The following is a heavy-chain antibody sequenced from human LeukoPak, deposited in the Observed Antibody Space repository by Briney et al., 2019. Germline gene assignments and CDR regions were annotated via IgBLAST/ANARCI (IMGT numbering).Heavy chain of an antibody. CDR2: IYPGDSDS. V-gene: IGHV5-51*01. J-gene: IGHJ5*01. CDR3: ARRSYCYSTSCYGYWFDS. Sequence: GESLKISCKGSGYSFTSYWIGWVRQMPEKGLEWMGIIYPGDSDSRYSPSFQGQVTFSADKSISTAYLQWSSLKASDTAMYYCARRSYCYSTSCYGYWFDSWGQGTLVTVSS. CDR1: GYSFTSYW. D-gene: IGHD2-2*01.